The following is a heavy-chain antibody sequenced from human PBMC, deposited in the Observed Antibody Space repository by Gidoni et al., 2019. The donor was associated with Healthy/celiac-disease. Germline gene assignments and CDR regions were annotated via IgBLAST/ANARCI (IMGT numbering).Heavy chain of an antibody. J-gene: IGHJ4*02. D-gene: IGHD6-13*01. CDR1: GFTVSSNY. CDR2: IYSGGST. V-gene: IGHV3-53*04. CDR3: ARGLYSSSCG. Sequence: EVQLVESGGGLVQPGGSVRLSCAASGFTVSSNYMSWVRQAPGKGREWVSGIYSGGSTYYADSVKGRFTISRHNSKNTLYLQMNSLRAEDTAVYYCARGLYSSSCGWGQGTLVTVSS.